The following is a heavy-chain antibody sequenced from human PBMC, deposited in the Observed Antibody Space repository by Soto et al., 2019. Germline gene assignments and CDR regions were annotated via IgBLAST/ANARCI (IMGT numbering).Heavy chain of an antibody. CDR3: AREYSSRWYRGVIDP. CDR2: INHSGST. V-gene: IGHV4-34*01. Sequence: QVQLQQWGAGLLKPSETLSLTCAVYGGSFSGYYWSWIRQPPGKGLEWIGEINHSGSTNYNPSLKSRFTISVATSKNQVSLKLSSVTAGDTAVYYCAREYSSRWYRGVIDPWGKGPLVTVSS. J-gene: IGHJ5*02. D-gene: IGHD6-13*01. CDR1: GGSFSGYY.